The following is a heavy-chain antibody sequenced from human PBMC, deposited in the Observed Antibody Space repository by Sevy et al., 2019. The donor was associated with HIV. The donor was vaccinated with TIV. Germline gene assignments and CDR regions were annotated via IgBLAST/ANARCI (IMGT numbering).Heavy chain of an antibody. J-gene: IGHJ3*01. CDR2: IKQDGSQK. CDR3: ARKVGDM. CDR1: GFTFSDYW. Sequence: GGSLRLSCAASGFTFSDYWMSWVRQAPGKGLEWVANIKQDGSQKYFVDSVKGRFNISRDNAKNSLYLQMDNLRAEDTAVYYCARKVGDMWGQGTMVTVSS. D-gene: IGHD1-26*01. V-gene: IGHV3-7*01.